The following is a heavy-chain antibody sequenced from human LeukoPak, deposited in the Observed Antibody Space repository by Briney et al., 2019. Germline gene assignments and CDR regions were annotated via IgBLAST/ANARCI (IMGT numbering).Heavy chain of an antibody. CDR3: ARGRGYSSGWNYYYYYYMDV. J-gene: IGHJ6*03. D-gene: IGHD6-19*01. CDR2: INHSGST. CDR1: GGSFSGYY. Sequence: SETLSLTCAVYGGSFSGYYWSWIRQPPGKGLEWIGEINHSGSTNYNPSLKSRVTISVDTSKNQFSLKLSSVTAADTAVYYCARGRGYSSGWNYYYYYYMDVWGKGTTVTVSS. V-gene: IGHV4-34*01.